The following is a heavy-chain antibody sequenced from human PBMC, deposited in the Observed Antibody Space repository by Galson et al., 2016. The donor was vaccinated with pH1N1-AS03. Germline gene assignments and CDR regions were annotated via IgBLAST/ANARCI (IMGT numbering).Heavy chain of an antibody. D-gene: IGHD6-19*01. CDR3: ARAMYTSGWYGMDV. Sequence: SLRLSCAASGFIFSSDWMHWVRQVPGKGLVWVSRITSDGSSISYADAVKGRFTTSRDNAKNTLYLQMNSLRAEDTAVCHCARAMYTSGWYGMDVWGQGTTVTVSS. J-gene: IGHJ6*02. V-gene: IGHV3-74*01. CDR1: GFIFSSDW. CDR2: ITSDGSSI.